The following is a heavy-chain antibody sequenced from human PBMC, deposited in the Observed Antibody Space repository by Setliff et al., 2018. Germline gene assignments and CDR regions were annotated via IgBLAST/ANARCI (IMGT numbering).Heavy chain of an antibody. CDR1: GDSMNDNH. D-gene: IGHD6-25*01. CDR2: IYTSGGA. V-gene: IGHV4-4*08. CDR3: ARGVSGVSWTPRY. J-gene: IGHJ4*02. Sequence: SETLSLTCTVSGDSMNDNHWTWMRQPPGKGLEWIGYIYTSGGANYNPSLKSRVTISVDMTENQFSLILRSVVAADTAVYYCARGVSGVSWTPRYWGRGTLVTVS.